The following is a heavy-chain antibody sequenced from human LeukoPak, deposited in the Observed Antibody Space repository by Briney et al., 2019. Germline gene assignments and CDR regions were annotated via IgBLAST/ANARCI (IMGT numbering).Heavy chain of an antibody. Sequence: SVKVSCKASGFAFISSAMQWVLQARGQRLEWIGWIVVGSGNTHYAQRFHERVTITRDMSTGTAYMELSSLRSDDTAVYYCAADPTYVWGLYRSGVEYWGQGTLVTVSS. V-gene: IGHV1-58*02. CDR1: GFAFISSA. D-gene: IGHD3-16*02. CDR3: AADPTYVWGLYRSGVEY. J-gene: IGHJ4*02. CDR2: IVVGSGNT.